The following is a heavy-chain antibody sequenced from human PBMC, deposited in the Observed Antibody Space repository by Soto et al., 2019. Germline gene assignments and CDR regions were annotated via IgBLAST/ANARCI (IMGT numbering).Heavy chain of an antibody. D-gene: IGHD1-1*01. J-gene: IGHJ4*02. V-gene: IGHV3-23*01. CDR3: ARDPPYRMYYFHY. Sequence: EVQLLESGGGLVQPGGSLRLSCAASGFTFSNFAMSWVRLAPGKGLEWVSTFYSITGNTFYADSVKGRFTISRDNSKNTLYLEMSSLRAEDTAVYYCARDPPYRMYYFHYWGQGTLVTVSS. CDR1: GFTFSNFA. CDR2: FYSITGNT.